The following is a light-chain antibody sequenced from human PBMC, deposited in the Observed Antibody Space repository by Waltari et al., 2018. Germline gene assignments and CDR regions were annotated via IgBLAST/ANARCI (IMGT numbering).Light chain of an antibody. CDR1: QSVRSN. Sequence: EIVMTQSPATLSVSPGERVTLSCRASQSVRSNLAWYQQKPGQAPRLLIYGASTRATAIPARFSGSGSGTEFTLTISSLQSEDFAVYYCQQYNLWPPYTFGQGTKLEIK. CDR3: QQYNLWPPYT. J-gene: IGKJ2*01. CDR2: GAS. V-gene: IGKV3-15*01.